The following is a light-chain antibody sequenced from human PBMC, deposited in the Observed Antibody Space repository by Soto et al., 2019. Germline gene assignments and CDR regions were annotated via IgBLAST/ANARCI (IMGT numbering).Light chain of an antibody. CDR3: QHGYSTPLT. J-gene: IGKJ4*01. CDR1: QSISTY. V-gene: IGKV1-39*01. Sequence: DIQMTQSPSSLSASVGDRVTITCRASQSISTYLHWSQQKPGKAPKLLIYAASTLQIEDPSRFSGSASGTYFTLAISSLQPDDFATYFCQHGYSTPLTCGGGTNFDIK. CDR2: AAS.